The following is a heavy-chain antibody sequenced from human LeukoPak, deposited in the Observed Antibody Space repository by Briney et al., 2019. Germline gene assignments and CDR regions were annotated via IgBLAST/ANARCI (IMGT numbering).Heavy chain of an antibody. Sequence: SETLSLTCTVSGGSISSFYWSWIRQPPGKGLEWIGYMYYSGSTNYNPSLKSRVTISVDTSKNQFSLKLSSVTAADTAVYYCARGTIFGVAPFDYWGQGTLVTVSS. CDR3: ARGTIFGVAPFDY. V-gene: IGHV4-59*01. J-gene: IGHJ4*02. D-gene: IGHD3-3*01. CDR1: GGSISSFY. CDR2: MYYSGST.